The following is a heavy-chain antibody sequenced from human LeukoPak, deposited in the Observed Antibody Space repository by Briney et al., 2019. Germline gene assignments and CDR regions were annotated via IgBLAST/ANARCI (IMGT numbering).Heavy chain of an antibody. Sequence: GGSLRLSCAASGFTFSGYAMNWVLQAPGKGLEWLSHISSTGGTIYYADSVKGRLTVSRDNAKNSLYLQMNSLRAEDTAVYYCAKSDPYGDSLIEIWGQGALVTVSS. CDR1: GFTFSGYA. D-gene: IGHD4-17*01. V-gene: IGHV3-48*03. J-gene: IGHJ4*02. CDR3: AKSDPYGDSLIEI. CDR2: ISSTGGTI.